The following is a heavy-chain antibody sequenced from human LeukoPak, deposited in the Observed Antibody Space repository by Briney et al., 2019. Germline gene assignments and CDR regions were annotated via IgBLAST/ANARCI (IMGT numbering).Heavy chain of an antibody. V-gene: IGHV1-2*02. D-gene: IGHD5-12*01. CDR1: GYTFTGCY. Sequence: GASVKVSCKASGYTFTGCYMHWVRQAPGQGLEWMGWINPNSGGTNYAQKFQGRVTLTRDTSINTAYMELSRLTSDDTAIYYCARDRRGLRENYYYYYMDVWGKGTTVTISS. CDR2: INPNSGGT. CDR3: ARDRRGLRENYYYYYMDV. J-gene: IGHJ6*03.